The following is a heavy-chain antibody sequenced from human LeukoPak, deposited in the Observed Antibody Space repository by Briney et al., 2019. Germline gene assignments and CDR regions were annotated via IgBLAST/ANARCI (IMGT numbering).Heavy chain of an antibody. CDR3: ARGGASSGYFNWFDP. V-gene: IGHV4-59*01. CDR1: GGSISSYY. Sequence: SETLSLTCTVSGGSISSYYWSWLRQPPGKGVEWIGYIYYRGSNNYNPSLTSRLTISVDPSKNQFSLKLSSVTAADTAVYYCARGGASSGYFNWFDPWGQGTLVTVSS. CDR2: IYYRGSN. J-gene: IGHJ5*02. D-gene: IGHD5-12*01.